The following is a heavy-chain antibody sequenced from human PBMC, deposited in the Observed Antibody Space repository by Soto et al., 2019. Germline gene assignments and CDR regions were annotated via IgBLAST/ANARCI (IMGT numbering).Heavy chain of an antibody. CDR2: ISPLIDIL. Sequence: QVQLVQSGAEVKRPGSSVKVSCKVSGGTFTSHAIIWVRQAPGQGLEWMGGISPLIDILNYAEKFQGRVTITADSSTTTVHMELHSLRSDDTAIYYCARDFSPNYFGAGTYRPGYYYGMDVWGQGTTVTVAS. D-gene: IGHD3-10*01. CDR1: GGTFTSHA. CDR3: ARDFSPNYFGAGTYRPGYYYGMDV. V-gene: IGHV1-69*17. J-gene: IGHJ6*02.